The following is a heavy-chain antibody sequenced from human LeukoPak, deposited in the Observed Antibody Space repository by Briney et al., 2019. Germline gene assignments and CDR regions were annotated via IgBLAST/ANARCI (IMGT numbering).Heavy chain of an antibody. Sequence: GGSLRLSYAASGFTFSSYSMNWVRQAPGKGLEWVSSISSSSSYIYYADSVEGRFTISRDNAKNSLYLQMNSLRAEDTAVYYCGVAGLADYYFDYWGQGTLVTVSS. D-gene: IGHD6-19*01. CDR1: GFTFSSYS. J-gene: IGHJ4*02. V-gene: IGHV3-21*01. CDR3: GVAGLADYYFDY. CDR2: ISSSSSYI.